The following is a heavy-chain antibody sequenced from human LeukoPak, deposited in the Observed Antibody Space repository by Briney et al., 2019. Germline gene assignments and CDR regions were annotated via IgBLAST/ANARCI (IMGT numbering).Heavy chain of an antibody. Sequence: GASVKVSGKASGGTFSSYAISWVRQAPGQGLEWMGGIIPIFGTANYAQKFQGRVTITADESTSTAHMELSSLRSEDTAVYYCARDNVSGGDYGRDYYYYYMDVWGKGTTVTISS. CDR2: IIPIFGTA. V-gene: IGHV1-69*13. D-gene: IGHD4-17*01. J-gene: IGHJ6*03. CDR3: ARDNVSGGDYGRDYYYYYMDV. CDR1: GGTFSSYA.